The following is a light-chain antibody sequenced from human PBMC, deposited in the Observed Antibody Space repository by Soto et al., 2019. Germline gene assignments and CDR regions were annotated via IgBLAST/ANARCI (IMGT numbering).Light chain of an antibody. CDR1: QSVSSN. J-gene: IGKJ4*01. CDR2: GAS. CDR3: QQYENWPLT. Sequence: EIVMTQSPATLSVSPGERATLSCRASQSVSSNLAWYQQKVGQSPSLPIYGASTRAIGIPARFSGSGSGTEFILTISSLQSEDFAVYYCQQYENWPLTFGGGTKVEIK. V-gene: IGKV3-15*01.